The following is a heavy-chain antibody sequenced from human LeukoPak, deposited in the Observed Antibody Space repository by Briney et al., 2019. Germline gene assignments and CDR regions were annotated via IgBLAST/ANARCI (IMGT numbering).Heavy chain of an antibody. J-gene: IGHJ5*02. V-gene: IGHV3-23*01. CDR2: ITGGGDT. CDR3: AKGKAAGAVDWFDP. Sequence: GGSLRLSCAASGFTFSNYAIMWVRQAPGKGLAWVSSITGGGDTYYVDSVKGRFTVSRDNSKNTLYLQINSLTADDTALYYCAKGKAAGAVDWFDPWGQGTLVTVSS. D-gene: IGHD6-13*01. CDR1: GFTFSNYA.